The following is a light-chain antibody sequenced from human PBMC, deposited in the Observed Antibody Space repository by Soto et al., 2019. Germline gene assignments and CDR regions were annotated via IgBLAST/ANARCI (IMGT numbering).Light chain of an antibody. CDR2: GAS. Sequence: DIVMTQSPVSLPVTLGQPASISCRSSQSLVFRDGNTYLNWFQQRPGQSPRLLIYGASTRATGIPARFSGSGSGTEFTLTISSLQSEDFAVYYCQQYNNWPRTFGQGTKVDI. J-gene: IGKJ1*01. V-gene: IGKV2-30*01. CDR1: QSLVFRDGNTY. CDR3: QQYNNWPRT.